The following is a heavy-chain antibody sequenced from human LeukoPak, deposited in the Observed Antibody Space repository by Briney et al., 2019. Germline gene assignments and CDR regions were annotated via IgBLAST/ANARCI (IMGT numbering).Heavy chain of an antibody. CDR1: GFNFGNYP. CDR2: ISYDGGTT. V-gene: IGHV3-30*01. J-gene: IGHJ5*02. Sequence: GGSLRLSCDTSGFNFGNYPMYWVRQAPGKGLEWLTFISYDGGTTYYADSVKGRFTVSRDNFKNTLYLQMDSLRAEDTAVYYCARKAIEYGDGIWLDPWGQGSLVTVSS. D-gene: IGHD4-17*01. CDR3: ARKAIEYGDGIWLDP.